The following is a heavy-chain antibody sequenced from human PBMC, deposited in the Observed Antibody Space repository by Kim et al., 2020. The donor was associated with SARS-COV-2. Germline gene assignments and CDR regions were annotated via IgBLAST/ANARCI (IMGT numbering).Heavy chain of an antibody. CDR1: GFTFSDYF. V-gene: IGHV3-72*01. D-gene: IGHD2-8*02. Sequence: GGSLRLSCAASGFTFSDYFMFWVRQAPGKGLEWVARIRDKANSYNTDYAASVKGRFAISRDDSGNSLDLQMHSLKTEDTGMYYCARGYYTGTNYFGAFDYWGQGTRVTV. J-gene: IGHJ4*02. CDR3: ARGYYTGTNYFGAFDY. CDR2: IRDKANSYNT.